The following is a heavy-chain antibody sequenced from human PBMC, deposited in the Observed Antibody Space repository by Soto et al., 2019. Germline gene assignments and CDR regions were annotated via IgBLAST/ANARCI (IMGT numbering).Heavy chain of an antibody. CDR2: ISYDGSNK. V-gene: IGHV3-30-3*01. CDR3: ARDASGRDGYNSIYYYYGMDV. Sequence: GGSLRLSCAASGFTFSSYAMHWVRQAPGKGLEWVAVISYDGSNKYYADSVKGRFTISRDNSKNTLYLQMNSLRAEDTAVYYCARDASGRDGYNSIYYYYGMDVWGQGTTVTVSS. CDR1: GFTFSSYA. D-gene: IGHD5-12*01. J-gene: IGHJ6*02.